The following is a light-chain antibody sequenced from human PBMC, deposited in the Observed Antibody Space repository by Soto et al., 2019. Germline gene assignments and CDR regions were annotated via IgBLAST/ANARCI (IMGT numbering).Light chain of an antibody. Sequence: QSALTQRASVSGSPGQSITISCTGTMSDVGRYNYVSWYQQYPGKAPKAMIYDVSNRPSGVSNRFSGSKSGNTASLTISGLQAEDEADYYCNSYAGTSTPYIFGTGTKVTVL. J-gene: IGLJ1*01. CDR3: NSYAGTSTPYI. CDR2: DVS. V-gene: IGLV2-14*03. CDR1: MSDVGRYNY.